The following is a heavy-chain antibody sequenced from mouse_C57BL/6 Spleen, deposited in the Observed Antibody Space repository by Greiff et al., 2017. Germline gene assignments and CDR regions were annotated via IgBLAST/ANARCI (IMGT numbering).Heavy chain of an antibody. CDR2: ISSGSSTI. CDR1: GFTFSDYG. V-gene: IGHV5-17*01. D-gene: IGHD2-3*01. CDR3: ARDDGYYRYFDV. Sequence: DVKLVESGGGLVKPGGSLKLSCAASGFTFSDYGMHWVRQAPEKGLEWVAYISSGSSTIYYADTVKGRFTISRDNAKNTLFLQMTRLRSEDTAMYYCARDDGYYRYFDVWGTGTTVTVSS. J-gene: IGHJ1*03.